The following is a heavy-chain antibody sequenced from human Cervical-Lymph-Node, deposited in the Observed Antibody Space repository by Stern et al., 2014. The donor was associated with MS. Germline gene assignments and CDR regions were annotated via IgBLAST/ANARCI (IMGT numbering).Heavy chain of an antibody. J-gene: IGHJ5*01. D-gene: IGHD3-16*02. V-gene: IGHV1-69*01. CDR2: IIPMFGIA. CDR1: GGTISNYI. CDR3: ARATSDYIWGTYRFLDS. Sequence: VQLVQSGAEVKKPGSSVKVSCKASGGTISNYIIGWVRQAPGQGLECMGGIIPMFGIANYAEKFQDRVTITADESTSTAYMDLSSLRSEDTAVYYCARATSDYIWGTYRFLDSWGQGTLVIVSS.